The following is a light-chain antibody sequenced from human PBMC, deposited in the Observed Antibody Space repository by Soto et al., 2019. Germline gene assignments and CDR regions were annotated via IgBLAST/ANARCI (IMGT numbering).Light chain of an antibody. CDR2: DVA. CDR1: SSDVGGYNY. J-gene: IGLJ1*01. CDR3: TSYTTSSTYV. V-gene: IGLV2-14*01. Sequence: QLVLTQPASVSGSPGQSIAISCTGTSSDVGGYNYVSWYQQHPGKAPKLMLYDVAIRPSGVSDRFSGSKSGNTASLTISGLQAEDEADYYCTSYTTSSTYVFGTGTQLTVL.